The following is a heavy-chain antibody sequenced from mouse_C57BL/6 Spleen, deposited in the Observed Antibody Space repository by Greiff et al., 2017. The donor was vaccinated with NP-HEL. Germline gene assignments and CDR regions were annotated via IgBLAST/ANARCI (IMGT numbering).Heavy chain of an antibody. J-gene: IGHJ4*01. CDR2: INPSTGGT. D-gene: IGHD4-1*01. V-gene: IGHV1-42*01. CDR3: ARANWDVYAMDY. Sequence: ESGPELVKPGASVKISCKASGYSFTGYYMNWVKQSPEKSLEWIGEINPSTGGTTYNQKFKAKATLTVDKSSSTAYMQLKSLTSEDSAVYYCARANWDVYAMDYWGQGTSVTVSS. CDR1: GYSFTGYY.